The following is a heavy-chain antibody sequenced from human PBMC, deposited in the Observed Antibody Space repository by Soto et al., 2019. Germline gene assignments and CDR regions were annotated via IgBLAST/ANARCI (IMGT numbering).Heavy chain of an antibody. J-gene: IGHJ6*02. CDR1: GYNFINYW. V-gene: IGHV5-51*01. CDR3: ARSRRGAYSSGWYSPSGYYNYGIDV. D-gene: IGHD6-19*01. Sequence: GESLKISCKGSGYNFINYWIAWVRQMPGKGLEWMGIIYPGDSDTKYSPSLQGQVSISADTSISTAYLQWTSLKASDTAMYYCARSRRGAYSSGWYSPSGYYNYGIDVWGQGTKVTVSS. CDR2: IYPGDSDT.